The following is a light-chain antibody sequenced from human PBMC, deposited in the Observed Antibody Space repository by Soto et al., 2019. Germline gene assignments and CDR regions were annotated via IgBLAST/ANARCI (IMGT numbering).Light chain of an antibody. CDR1: QSISNH. J-gene: IGKJ1*01. CDR2: DAS. Sequence: QMTRSASYLTAPGAACHYINCRASQSISNHLNWYQQKPGKVPKLLIDDASSLQTGVPSSFSGSGCGTEFTLTISILQPEDFATYYGQHYNSWTCAQGTKVDIK. V-gene: IGKV1-13*02. CDR3: QHYNSWT.